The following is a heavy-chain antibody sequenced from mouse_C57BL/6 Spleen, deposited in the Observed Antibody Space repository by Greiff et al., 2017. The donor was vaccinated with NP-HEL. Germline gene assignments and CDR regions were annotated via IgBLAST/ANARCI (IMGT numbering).Heavy chain of an antibody. V-gene: IGHV1-82*01. J-gene: IGHJ3*01. CDR1: GYAFSSSW. CDR3: ARESPYYGSSPWFAY. D-gene: IGHD1-1*01. CDR2: IYPGDGDT. Sequence: QVQLQQSGPELVKPGASVKISCKASGYAFSSSWMNWVKQRPGKGLEWIGRIYPGDGDTKYNGKFKGKATLTADKSSSTAYMQLSSLTSEDSAVYFCARESPYYGSSPWFAYWGQGTLVTVSA.